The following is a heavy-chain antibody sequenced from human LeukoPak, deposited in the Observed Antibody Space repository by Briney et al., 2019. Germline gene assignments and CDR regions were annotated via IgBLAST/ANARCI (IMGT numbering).Heavy chain of an antibody. CDR3: ATIVSGVDNYFYYYMDV. CDR2: FDPDDRKT. V-gene: IGHV1-24*01. D-gene: IGHD1-26*01. J-gene: IGHJ6*03. Sequence: ASVKVSCKVSGYRVSESSMHWVRQAPGKGLEWMGGFDPDDRKTIYAQKFQGRFTMTEDTSTDTAYMELSSLRSKDTAVYFCATIVSGVDNYFYYYMDVWGKGTPVTVSS. CDR1: GYRVSESS.